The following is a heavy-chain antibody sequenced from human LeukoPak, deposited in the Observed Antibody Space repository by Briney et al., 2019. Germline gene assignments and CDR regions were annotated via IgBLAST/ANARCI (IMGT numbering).Heavy chain of an antibody. J-gene: IGHJ4*02. CDR2: IYSSGST. V-gene: IGHV4-39*07. Sequence: SETLSLTCTVSGGSISSSNYYWGWIRQPPGKGLEWIGSIYSSGSTYYNPSLKSRVTISVDTSKNQFSLKLSSVTAADTAVYYCARVEGNGYSYGPFDYWGQGTLVTVSS. D-gene: IGHD5-18*01. CDR1: GGSISSSNYY. CDR3: ARVEGNGYSYGPFDY.